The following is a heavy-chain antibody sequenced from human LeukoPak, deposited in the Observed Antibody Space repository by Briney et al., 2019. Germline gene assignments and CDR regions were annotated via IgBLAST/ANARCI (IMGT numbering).Heavy chain of an antibody. CDR3: ARGGYSGSYYRFS. V-gene: IGHV3-74*01. CDR1: GFRFSDYW. D-gene: IGHD6-6*01. J-gene: IGHJ4*02. Sequence: PGGSLRLSCAASGFRFSDYWMHWVRQAPGKGPEWLSRISKDGSDTVYADSAKGRFTASRDNAKNTVYLQVTNLGPEDTAVYFCARGGYSGSYYRFSWGQGTLVTVAS. CDR2: ISKDGSDT.